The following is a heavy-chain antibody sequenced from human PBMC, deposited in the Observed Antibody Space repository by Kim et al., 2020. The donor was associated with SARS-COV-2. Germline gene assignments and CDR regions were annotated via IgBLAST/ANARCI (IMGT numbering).Heavy chain of an antibody. V-gene: IGHV1-18*01. CDR1: GYTLTSYG. CDR3: ARGLLPGEPPPMSSYGMDV. D-gene: IGHD1-26*01. J-gene: IGHJ6*02. Sequence: ASVKVSCKGSGYTLTSYGISWVRQAPGQGLEWMGWISGYNGNTNYAQKLQDRVTMTTDTSTTTAYMELRSLRSDDTAVYYCARGLLPGEPPPMSSYGMDVWGQGTTVTVSS. CDR2: ISGYNGNT.